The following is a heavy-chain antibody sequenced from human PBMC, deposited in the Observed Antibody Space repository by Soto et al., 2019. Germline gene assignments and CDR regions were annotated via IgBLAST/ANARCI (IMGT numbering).Heavy chain of an antibody. J-gene: IGHJ6*02. CDR1: GGSISTYY. CDR3: ARDLEEGDSYGTDYYYYGMDV. D-gene: IGHD5-18*01. Sequence: PSETLSLTCTVSGGSISTYYWSWIRQPPGKGLEWIGYIYYSGSTSYNPSLKSRVTISVDTSKNQFSLKLRSVTAADTAVYYCARDLEEGDSYGTDYYYYGMDVWGQGTTVTVSS. V-gene: IGHV4-59*01. CDR2: IYYSGST.